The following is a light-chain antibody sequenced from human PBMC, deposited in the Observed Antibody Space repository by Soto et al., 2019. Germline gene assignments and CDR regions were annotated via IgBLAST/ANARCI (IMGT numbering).Light chain of an antibody. CDR1: QSVNSNY. V-gene: IGKV3-20*01. J-gene: IGKJ1*01. Sequence: EIVLTQSPGTLSLSPGERATLSCRASQSVNSNYLAWYQQKPGQSPRLLMYGTSSRATGTPDRFSGSGSGTDFTLTISRLEPEDFAVYYRQQYDNSPRTFGQGTKVEIK. CDR3: QQYDNSPRT. CDR2: GTS.